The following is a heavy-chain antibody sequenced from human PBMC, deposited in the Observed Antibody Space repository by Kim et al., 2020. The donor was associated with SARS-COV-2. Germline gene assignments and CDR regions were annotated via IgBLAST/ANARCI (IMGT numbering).Heavy chain of an antibody. Sequence: SETLSLTCAVTGGSINRNNWWSWVRQPPGKGLEWIGEIYQSGSTYYNPSLKSRVTISVDKSNNHFYLSLNSVTAADTAVYYCARGGFGDHKRDYYYYAMDVWGQGTTVTVSS. J-gene: IGHJ6*02. CDR3: ARGGFGDHKRDYYYYAMDV. D-gene: IGHD3-10*01. V-gene: IGHV4-4*02. CDR1: GGSINRNNW. CDR2: IYQSGST.